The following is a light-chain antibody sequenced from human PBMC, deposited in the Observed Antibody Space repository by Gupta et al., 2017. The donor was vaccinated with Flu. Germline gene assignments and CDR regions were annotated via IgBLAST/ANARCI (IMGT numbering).Light chain of an antibody. V-gene: IGKV3-11*01. CDR1: QSVSSY. CDR3: QQRSNWPPGFT. J-gene: IGKJ3*01. CDR2: DAS. Sequence: ELVLTQSPATLSLSPGERATLSCRASQSVSSYLAWYQQKPGQAPRLLIYDASNRATGIPARFSGSGSGTDFTLTISSLEPEDFAVYYCQQRSNWPPGFTFGPGTKVDI.